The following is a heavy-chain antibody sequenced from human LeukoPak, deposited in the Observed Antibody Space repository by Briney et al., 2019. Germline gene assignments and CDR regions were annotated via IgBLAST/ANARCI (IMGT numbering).Heavy chain of an antibody. Sequence: SETLSLTCTVSGGSISSYYWSWIRQPPGKGLEWIGYIYYSGSTNYNPSLKSRVTISVDRSKNQFSLKLSSVTAADTAVYYCARDRSYGGNPVEEDDAFDIWGQGTMVTVSS. D-gene: IGHD4-23*01. J-gene: IGHJ3*02. V-gene: IGHV4-59*12. CDR3: ARDRSYGGNPVEEDDAFDI. CDR2: IYYSGST. CDR1: GGSISSYY.